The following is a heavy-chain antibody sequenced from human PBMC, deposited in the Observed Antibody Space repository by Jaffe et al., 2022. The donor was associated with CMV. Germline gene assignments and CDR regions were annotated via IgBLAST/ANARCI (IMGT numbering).Heavy chain of an antibody. V-gene: IGHV4-59*01. D-gene: IGHD6-13*01. Sequence: QVQLQESGPGLVKPSETLSLTCTVSGGSISSYYWSWIRQPPGKGLEWIGYIYYSGSTNYNPSLKSRVTISVDTSKNQFSLKLSSVTAADTAVYYCARDLGQQLVPTGPFAFDIWGQGTMVTVSS. CDR1: GGSISSYY. J-gene: IGHJ3*02. CDR3: ARDLGQQLVPTGPFAFDI. CDR2: IYYSGST.